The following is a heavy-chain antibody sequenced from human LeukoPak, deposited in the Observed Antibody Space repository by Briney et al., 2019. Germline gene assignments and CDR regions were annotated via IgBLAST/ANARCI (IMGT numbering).Heavy chain of an antibody. CDR3: ARRRGRYCSSTSCRYFDY. Sequence: RGGSLKISCKGSGYSFTSYWIGWVRQMPGKGLEWMGIIYPGDSDTRYSPSFQGQVTISADKSISTAYLQWSSLKASDTAMYYCARRRGRYCSSTSCRYFDYWGQGTLVTVSS. CDR2: IYPGDSDT. D-gene: IGHD2-2*01. J-gene: IGHJ4*02. CDR1: GYSFTSYW. V-gene: IGHV5-51*01.